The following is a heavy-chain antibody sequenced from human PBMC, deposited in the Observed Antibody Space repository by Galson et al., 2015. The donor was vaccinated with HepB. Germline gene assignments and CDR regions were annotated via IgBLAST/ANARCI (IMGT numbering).Heavy chain of an antibody. CDR1: GGTFSSYA. J-gene: IGHJ4*02. V-gene: IGHV1-69*06. Sequence: SVKVSCKASGGTFSSYAISWVRQAPGQGLEWMGGIIPIFGTANYAQKLQGRVTITADKSTSTAYMELSSLRSEDTAVYYCARDILYYYESSGYSLIYWGQGTLVTVSS. D-gene: IGHD3-22*01. CDR2: IIPIFGTA. CDR3: ARDILYYYESSGYSLIY.